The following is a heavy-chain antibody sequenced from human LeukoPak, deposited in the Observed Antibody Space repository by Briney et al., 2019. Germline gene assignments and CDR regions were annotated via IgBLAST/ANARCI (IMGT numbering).Heavy chain of an antibody. Sequence: PGGSLRLSCSASGFTFNNYWMTWVRQAPGKGLEWVANIKHDGSEKYYVDSVKGRFTISRDNSNNTVYLQMNSQRDEDTAEYYCAKLLYYYDSRLPYWGQGGLVTVSS. V-gene: IGHV3-7*03. CDR1: GFTFNNYW. CDR2: IKHDGSEK. D-gene: IGHD3-22*01. J-gene: IGHJ4*02. CDR3: AKLLYYYDSRLPY.